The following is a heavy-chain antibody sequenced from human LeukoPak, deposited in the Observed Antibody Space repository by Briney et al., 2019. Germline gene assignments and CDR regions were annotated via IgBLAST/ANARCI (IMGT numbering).Heavy chain of an antibody. Sequence: GGSLRLSCAASGFTVSSNYMSWVRQAPGKGLEWVSVIYSGGSTYYADSVKGRFTISRDNSKNTLYLQMNSLRAEDTAVYYCASEMRTDYYGSGSYYMIWGQGTLVTVSS. CDR3: ASEMRTDYYGSGSYYMI. V-gene: IGHV3-53*01. D-gene: IGHD3-10*01. CDR2: IYSGGST. J-gene: IGHJ4*02. CDR1: GFTVSSNY.